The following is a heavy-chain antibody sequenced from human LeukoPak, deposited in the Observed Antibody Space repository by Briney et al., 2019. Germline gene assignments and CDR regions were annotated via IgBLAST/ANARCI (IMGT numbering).Heavy chain of an antibody. Sequence: ASVTVSCKASGYTFTSHYMHLVRQAPGQGLEWMGIINPSGVRTTYAQKFQGRVTMTRDMSTSTDYMELSSLRSEDTAVYYCARSDHFEVAATRDWYFDLWGRGTLVTVSS. CDR1: GYTFTSHY. D-gene: IGHD2-15*01. J-gene: IGHJ2*01. V-gene: IGHV1-46*01. CDR3: ARSDHFEVAATRDWYFDL. CDR2: INPSGVRT.